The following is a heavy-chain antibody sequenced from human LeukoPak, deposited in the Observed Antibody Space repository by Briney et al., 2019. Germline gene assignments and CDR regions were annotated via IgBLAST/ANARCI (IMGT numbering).Heavy chain of an antibody. CDR3: ARGDYDDSGDFRTLQY. V-gene: IGHV1-69*10. D-gene: IGHD4-17*01. CDR2: IIPILDAA. Sequence: SVKVSCKGSGGTNCAISWVRQAPGQGLEWLGGIIPILDAANSAQNFQGRVTFTADKLTRTVYMELSSLRYEDTAVYYCARGDYDDSGDFRTLQYWGQGTLVTVSS. J-gene: IGHJ4*02. CDR1: GGTNCA.